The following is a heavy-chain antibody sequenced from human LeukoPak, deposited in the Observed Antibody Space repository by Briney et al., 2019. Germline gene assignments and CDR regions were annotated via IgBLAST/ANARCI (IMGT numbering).Heavy chain of an antibody. CDR1: GFTFSSYG. D-gene: IGHD5-18*01. V-gene: IGHV3-23*01. CDR2: ISGSGDDT. CDR3: AKEGIQLWYYFDY. Sequence: GGTLRLSCAASGFTFSSYGMSWVRQAPGKGLEWVSAISGSGDDTYYADSVKGRFTISRDNSKNTLHLQMNGLRAEDTAVYYCAKEGIQLWYYFDYWGQGTLVTVSS. J-gene: IGHJ4*02.